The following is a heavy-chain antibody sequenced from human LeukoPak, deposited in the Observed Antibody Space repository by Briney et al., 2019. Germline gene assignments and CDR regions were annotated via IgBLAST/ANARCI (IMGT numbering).Heavy chain of an antibody. V-gene: IGHV1-2*02. Sequence: GASVKVSCKASGYTFTGYYMHWVRQAPGQGLEWLGWINPNSGGTNYAQKFQGRVTMTRDTSISTAYMELSRLRSDDTAVYYCAREGTYDSSGYYLDYWGQGTLVTVSS. CDR1: GYTFTGYY. CDR3: AREGTYDSSGYYLDY. J-gene: IGHJ4*02. CDR2: INPNSGGT. D-gene: IGHD3-22*01.